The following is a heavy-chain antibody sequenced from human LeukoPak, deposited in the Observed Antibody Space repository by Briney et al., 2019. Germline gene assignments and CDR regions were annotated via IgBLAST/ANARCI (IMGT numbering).Heavy chain of an antibody. D-gene: IGHD6-13*01. CDR3: ARVATSQQLASYYFDY. J-gene: IGHJ4*02. CDR1: RGSISSYY. CDR2: IYYSGST. Sequence: SETLSLTCTVSRGSISSYYRSWIRQPPRKRLEWNGYIYYSGSTNYNPSLKSRVTIPVDTSKNQFSLKQSSVTAADTAVYYCARVATSQQLASYYFDYWGQGTLVTVS. V-gene: IGHV4-59*12.